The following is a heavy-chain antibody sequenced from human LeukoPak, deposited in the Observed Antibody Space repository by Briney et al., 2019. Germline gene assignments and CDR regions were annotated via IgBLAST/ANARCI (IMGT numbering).Heavy chain of an antibody. Sequence: GASVKVSCKASGYTFTSYGISWVRQAPGQGLEWMGWINTNTGNPTYAQGFTGRFVFSLDTSVSTAYLQISSLKAEDTAVYYCARALQWGIQLWSPLGYWGQGTLVTVSS. CDR3: ARALQWGIQLWSPLGY. CDR2: INTNTGNP. CDR1: GYTFTSYG. V-gene: IGHV7-4-1*02. J-gene: IGHJ4*02. D-gene: IGHD5-18*01.